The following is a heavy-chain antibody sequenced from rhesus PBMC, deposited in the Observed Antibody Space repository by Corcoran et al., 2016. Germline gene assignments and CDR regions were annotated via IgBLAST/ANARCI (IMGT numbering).Heavy chain of an antibody. V-gene: IGHV4-80*01. CDR3: ARGGYYSGSYYHSFDY. J-gene: IGHJ4*01. D-gene: IGHD3-16*01. Sequence: QVQLQESGPGLVKPSETLSLTCAVSVASISSSWWSWIRQPPGKGLEWIGGINGISGRTYFNPSLKSRVTISTDASKNQLSLILNSVTAADTAVYYCARGGYYSGSYYHSFDYWGQGVLVTVSS. CDR1: VASISSSW. CDR2: INGISGRT.